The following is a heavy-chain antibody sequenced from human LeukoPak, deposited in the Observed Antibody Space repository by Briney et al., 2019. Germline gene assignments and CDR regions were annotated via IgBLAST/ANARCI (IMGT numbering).Heavy chain of an antibody. V-gene: IGHV5-51*01. D-gene: IGHD1-26*01. Sequence: GESLKISCKGSGYSFTNYWIAWVRQMPGKGLEWMGIIYPGDSDPRYSPSFQGQVTISADKSLTTAYLQWSSLKASDTAMYYCARVLAGGIGPARYYNYGMDVWGQGTTVTVSS. CDR3: ARVLAGGIGPARYYNYGMDV. J-gene: IGHJ6*02. CDR1: GYSFTNYW. CDR2: IYPGDSDP.